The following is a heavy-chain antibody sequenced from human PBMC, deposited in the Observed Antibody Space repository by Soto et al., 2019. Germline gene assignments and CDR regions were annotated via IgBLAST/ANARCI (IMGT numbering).Heavy chain of an antibody. D-gene: IGHD3-3*02. V-gene: IGHV3-23*01. CDR3: AKDPFSRNGIYDPFDV. CDR1: EFIFSDYA. J-gene: IGHJ3*01. CDR2: IGGDGYRP. Sequence: EAQLLESGGGLVQPGGSLRLSCVASEFIFSDYAMSWVRQAPGKGPEWVSVIGGDGYRPEYADSVKGRFTVSRDNSKNILYLHMGSLRVDDTAVYYCAKDPFSRNGIYDPFDVWGQGTMVTVSS.